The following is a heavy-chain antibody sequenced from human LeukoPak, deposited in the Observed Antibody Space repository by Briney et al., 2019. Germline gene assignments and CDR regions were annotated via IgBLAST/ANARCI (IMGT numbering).Heavy chain of an antibody. CDR1: GFTCSNYW. V-gene: IGHV3-74*01. CDR2: ITTDGGIT. J-gene: IGHJ5*02. CDR3: ARDNGMGRFDP. Sequence: GGSLRLSCAASGFTCSNYWMHWVRQAPGKGLVWVSRITTDGGITSCADSVKGRFTISRDNAKNTVYLQMNSLRAEDTAVYYCARDNGMGRFDPWGPGTLVTVSS. D-gene: IGHD1-14*01.